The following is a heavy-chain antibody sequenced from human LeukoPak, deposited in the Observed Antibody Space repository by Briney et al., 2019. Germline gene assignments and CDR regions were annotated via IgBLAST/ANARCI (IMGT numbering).Heavy chain of an antibody. CDR2: INPNSGGT. D-gene: IGHD1-7*01. CDR3: ARALTETSFYYMDV. J-gene: IGHJ6*03. V-gene: IGHV1-2*02. Sequence: ASVTVSCKASGYTFIGYYIHWVRQAPGLGLEWMGWINPNSGGTSSAQKFQGRLTMTRDTSISTAYMEVTTLRSDDTAVYYRARALTETSFYYMDVWGKGTTVTVSS. CDR1: GYTFIGYY.